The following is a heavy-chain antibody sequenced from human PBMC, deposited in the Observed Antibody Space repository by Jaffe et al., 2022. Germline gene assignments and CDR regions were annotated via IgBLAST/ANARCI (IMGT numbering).Heavy chain of an antibody. D-gene: IGHD6-19*01. J-gene: IGHJ4*02. CDR1: GYTFTGYY. V-gene: IGHV1-2*02. Sequence: QVQLVQSGAEVKKPGASVKVSCKASGYTFTGYYMHWVRQAPGQGLEWMGWINPNSGGTNYAQKFQGRVTMTRDTSISTAYMELSRLRSDDTAVYYCARNWALFEVAGALDYWGQGTLVTVSS. CDR2: INPNSGGT. CDR3: ARNWALFEVAGALDY.